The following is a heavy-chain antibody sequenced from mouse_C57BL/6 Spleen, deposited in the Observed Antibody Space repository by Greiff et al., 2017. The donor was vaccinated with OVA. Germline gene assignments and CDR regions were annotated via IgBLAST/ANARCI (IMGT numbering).Heavy chain of an antibody. D-gene: IGHD1-1*01. Sequence: VQLQQSGAELVKPGASVKLSCKASGYTFTSYWMQWVKQRPGQGLEWIGEIDPSDSYTNYNQKFKGKATLTVDTSSSTAYMQLSSLTSEDSAVYYCARGDYYGSSYVGAYWGQGTLVTVSA. CDR1: GYTFTSYW. CDR3: ARGDYYGSSYVGAY. V-gene: IGHV1-50*01. CDR2: IDPSDSYT. J-gene: IGHJ3*01.